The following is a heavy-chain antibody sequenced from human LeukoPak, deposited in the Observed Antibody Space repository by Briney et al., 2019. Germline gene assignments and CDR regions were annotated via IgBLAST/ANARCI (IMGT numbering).Heavy chain of an antibody. CDR1: GFNFGDFS. CDR3: TRDHDFWRGPLDV. D-gene: IGHD3-3*01. V-gene: IGHV3-49*03. CDR2: IRREGYGGTT. J-gene: IGHJ6*04. Sequence: RSLRLSCTASGFNFGDFSLSWFRQAPGVGLEWVAFIRREGYGGTTEYAASVKGRFTISRDDSKSIAYLQMNSLKTGDTGVYYCTRDHDFWRGPLDVWGKGTTVTVSS.